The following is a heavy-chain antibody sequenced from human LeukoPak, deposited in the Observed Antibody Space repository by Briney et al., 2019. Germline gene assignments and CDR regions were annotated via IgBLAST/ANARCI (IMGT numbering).Heavy chain of an antibody. Sequence: GGSLRLSCAASGFTFSSYWMHWVRQAPGRGLAWVARLNADGSTPNYADSVKGRFTISRDNAKKTLYLQMNSLRAEDTAVYYCARDRYYGMDVWGQGTTVTVSS. CDR3: ARDRYYGMDV. J-gene: IGHJ6*02. V-gene: IGHV3-74*01. CDR2: LNADGSTP. CDR1: GFTFSSYW.